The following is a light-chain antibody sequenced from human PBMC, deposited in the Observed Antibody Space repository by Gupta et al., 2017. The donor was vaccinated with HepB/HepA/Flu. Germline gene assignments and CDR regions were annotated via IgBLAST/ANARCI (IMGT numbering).Light chain of an antibody. CDR3: QQRSNGPIT. V-gene: IGKV3-11*01. J-gene: IGKJ5*01. CDR1: QSVSSY. CDR2: DAS. Sequence: IVLTQSPATLSLSPGERATLSCRASQSVSSYLAWYQQKPGQAPRLLIYDASTRATGIPARFSGSGSGTDFTLTISSLQAEDVAVYYCQQRSNGPITFGQGTRLEIK.